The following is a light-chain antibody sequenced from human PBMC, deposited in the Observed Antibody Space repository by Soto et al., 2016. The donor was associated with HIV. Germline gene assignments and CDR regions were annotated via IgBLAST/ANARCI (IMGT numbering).Light chain of an antibody. CDR1: QGINYY. Sequence: DIQMTQSPSTLSASVGDTVTITCRASQGINYYLAWFQQKPGKVPKRLIYAASSLQSGVPSRFSGSGSGTEFTLTISSLQPEDFATYYCLQDYNYPRTFGQGTKVEIK. J-gene: IGKJ1*01. V-gene: IGKV1-17*03. CDR2: AAS. CDR3: LQDYNYPRT.